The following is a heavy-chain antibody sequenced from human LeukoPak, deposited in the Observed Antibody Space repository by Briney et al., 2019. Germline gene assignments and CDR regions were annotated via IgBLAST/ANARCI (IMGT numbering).Heavy chain of an antibody. CDR1: GFTFSSYN. Sequence: GGSLRLSCAASGFTFSSYNMNWVRQAPGKGLEWVSYISSSSSTIYYADSVKGRFTISRDNSKNTLYLQMNSLRAEDTAVYYCAKAAYLYYDFWSGHSEFDYWGQGTLVTVSS. J-gene: IGHJ4*02. V-gene: IGHV3-48*01. CDR2: ISSSSSTI. CDR3: AKAAYLYYDFWSGHSEFDY. D-gene: IGHD3-3*01.